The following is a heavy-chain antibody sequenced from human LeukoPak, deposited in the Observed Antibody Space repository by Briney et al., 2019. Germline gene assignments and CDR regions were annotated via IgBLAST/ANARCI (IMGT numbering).Heavy chain of an antibody. Sequence: ASVKVSCKASGYTFPSYFMHWVRQAPGQGLEWMGIINPTGGSTTYAQKFQGRVTMTRDTSTSTVYMELSSLRSDDTAVYYCARSSYYHYYFDYWGQGTLVTVSS. CDR2: INPTGGST. CDR1: GYTFPSYF. J-gene: IGHJ4*02. D-gene: IGHD3-10*01. CDR3: ARSSYYHYYFDY. V-gene: IGHV1-46*01.